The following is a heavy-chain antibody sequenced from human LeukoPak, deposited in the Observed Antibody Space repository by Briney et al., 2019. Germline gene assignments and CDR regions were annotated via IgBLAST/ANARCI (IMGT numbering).Heavy chain of an antibody. CDR3: TRASISSTPYYFDY. CDR1: GFTFSDHY. D-gene: IGHD5-12*01. Sequence: GGSLRLSCAASGFTFSDHYMDWVRQAPGKGLEWVCRIRNKANSYTTEYAASVKGRFTVSRDDSKNSLFLQMLSLKTEDTAMYYCTRASISSTPYYFDYWGQGALVTVSS. CDR2: IRNKANSYTT. V-gene: IGHV3-72*01. J-gene: IGHJ4*02.